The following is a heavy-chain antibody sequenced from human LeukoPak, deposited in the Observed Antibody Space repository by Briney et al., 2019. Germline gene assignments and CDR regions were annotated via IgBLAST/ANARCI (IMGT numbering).Heavy chain of an antibody. CDR3: ARVSSVTTTTQGAFDI. J-gene: IGHJ3*02. D-gene: IGHD4-17*01. CDR2: INSDGRKT. V-gene: IGHV3-74*01. CDR1: GFIFSSFW. Sequence: GGSLRLSCAASGFIFSSFWMHWVRQVPGKGLVWVSHINSDGRKTDYADSVRGRFTISRDNAKKSLYLQMNSLRAEDTAVYYCARVSSVTTTTQGAFDIWGQGTMVTVSS.